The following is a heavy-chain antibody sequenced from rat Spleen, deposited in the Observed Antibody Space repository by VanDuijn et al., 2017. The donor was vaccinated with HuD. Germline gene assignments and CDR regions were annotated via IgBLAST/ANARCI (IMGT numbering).Heavy chain of an antibody. J-gene: IGHJ2*01. CDR2: VWASGNT. CDR1: GFSLTNYD. Sequence: QVQLKESGPGLVQPSQTLSLICTVSGFSLTNYDIQWVRQPPGKSLMWMGTVWASGNTNFNSAVQSRLRISRDTSKSQVFLRMNSLQPEDTGTYYCVRHEPQDYFAYWGQGLLVTVSS. V-gene: IGHV2-72*01. CDR3: VRHEPQDYFAY.